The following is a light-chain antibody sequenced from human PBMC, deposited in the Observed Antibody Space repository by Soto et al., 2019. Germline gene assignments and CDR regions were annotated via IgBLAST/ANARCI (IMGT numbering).Light chain of an antibody. V-gene: IGKV1-27*01. J-gene: IGKJ1*01. CDR1: QDISNY. CDR3: QKYNSSPWT. CDR2: AAS. Sequence: DIQMTQSPSSLSASVGDRVTITCRASQDISNYLAWYQQKPGKVPKLLMYAASTSLQSGVPSRFSGSGSGTDFTLTISSLQPEDVATYYCQKYNSSPWTFGQGTKVEIK.